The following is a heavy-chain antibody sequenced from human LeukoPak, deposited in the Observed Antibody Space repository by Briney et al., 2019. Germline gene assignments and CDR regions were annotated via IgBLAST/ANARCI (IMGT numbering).Heavy chain of an antibody. J-gene: IGHJ5*02. CDR3: ARAGETIFGAPNWFDP. CDR1: GYTFTSYG. CDR2: ISAYNGNT. V-gene: IGHV1-18*01. Sequence: ASVKVSCKASGYTFTSYGISWVRQAPGQGLEWMGWISAYNGNTNYAQKLQGRVTMTTDTSTSTAYMELRSLRSDDTAVYYCARAGETIFGAPNWFDPWGQGTLVTVSS. D-gene: IGHD3-3*01.